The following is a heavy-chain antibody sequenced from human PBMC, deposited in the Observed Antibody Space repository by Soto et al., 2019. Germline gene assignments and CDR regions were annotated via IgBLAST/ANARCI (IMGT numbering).Heavy chain of an antibody. J-gene: IGHJ6*02. Sequence: SETLSLTCAVYGGSFSGYYWSWIRQPPGKGLEWIGEINHSGSTNYNPFLKSRITIFFDTSKNQFSLKLSSVTAADTAVYYCARLLAARRTPVDVWGQGTTVTVSS. V-gene: IGHV4-34*01. CDR1: GGSFSGYY. CDR3: ARLLAARRTPVDV. CDR2: INHSGST. D-gene: IGHD6-6*01.